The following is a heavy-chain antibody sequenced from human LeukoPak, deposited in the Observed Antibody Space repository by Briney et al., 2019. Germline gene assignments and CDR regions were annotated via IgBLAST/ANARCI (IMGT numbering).Heavy chain of an antibody. V-gene: IGHV3-30-3*01. J-gene: IGHJ4*02. CDR2: ISYDGSNK. Sequence: GGSLRLSCAASGFTFSSYAMHWVRQAPGKGLEWVAVISYDGSNKYYADSVKGRFTISGDNSKNTLYLQMNSLRAEDTAVYYCARASGTATYDPTDYWGQGTLVTVSS. CDR1: GFTFSSYA. CDR3: ARASGTATYDPTDY. D-gene: IGHD1/OR15-1a*01.